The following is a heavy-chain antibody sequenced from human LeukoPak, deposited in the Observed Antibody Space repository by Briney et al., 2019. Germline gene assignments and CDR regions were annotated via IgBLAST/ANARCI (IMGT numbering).Heavy chain of an antibody. Sequence: SETLSLTCTVSGYSISSGYYWGWIRQPPGKGLEWIGSIYHSGSTYYNPSLKSQVSISIDTSKNQFSLRLTSVTAADTAVYYCARQTGSGLFILPGGQGTLVTVSS. D-gene: IGHD3/OR15-3a*01. V-gene: IGHV4-38-2*02. CDR2: IYHSGST. J-gene: IGHJ4*02. CDR1: GYSISSGYY. CDR3: ARQTGSGLFILP.